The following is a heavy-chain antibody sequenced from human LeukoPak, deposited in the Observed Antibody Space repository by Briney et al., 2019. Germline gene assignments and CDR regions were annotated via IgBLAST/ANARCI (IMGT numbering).Heavy chain of an antibody. D-gene: IGHD3-22*01. Sequence: PSETLSLTCTVSGGSISSSGYYWGWVRQPPGKGLEWIGSIYYSGSTYYSPSLKSRVTISVDTSKNQFSLKLSSVTAADTAVYYCARAHYDSRGYYFDYWGQGTLVTVSS. CDR3: ARAHYDSRGYYFDY. V-gene: IGHV4-39*07. J-gene: IGHJ4*02. CDR1: GGSISSSGYY. CDR2: IYYSGST.